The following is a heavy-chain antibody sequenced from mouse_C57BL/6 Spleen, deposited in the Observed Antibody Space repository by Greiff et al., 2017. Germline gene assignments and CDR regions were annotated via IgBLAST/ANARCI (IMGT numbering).Heavy chain of an antibody. D-gene: IGHD1-1*01. Sequence: VKLMESGAELVRPWASVSLSCKASGYTFTDYEIHLLKQTPVHGLEWIGAFDPETGGTAYNQKFKGKAILTADKSSSTASMELRRLTSEESAVYYCTRYDGSSYDYAMDYWGQGTSVTVSA. CDR1: GYTFTDYE. CDR2: FDPETGGT. V-gene: IGHV1-15*01. J-gene: IGHJ4*01. CDR3: TRYDGSSYDYAMDY.